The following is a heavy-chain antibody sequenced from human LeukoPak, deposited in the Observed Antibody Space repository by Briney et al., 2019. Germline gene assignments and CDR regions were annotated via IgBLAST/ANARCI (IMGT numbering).Heavy chain of an antibody. CDR2: IYYSGST. Sequence: TLSLTCTVSGGSISSGDYYWSWIRQPPGKGLEWIGYIYYSGSTYYNPSLKSRVTISVDTSKNQFSLKLSSVTAADTAVYYCARGDWAYYDSSGYYMPYYFDYWGQGTLVTVSS. CDR3: ARGDWAYYDSSGYYMPYYFDY. CDR1: GGSISSGDYY. J-gene: IGHJ4*02. D-gene: IGHD3-22*01. V-gene: IGHV4-30-4*08.